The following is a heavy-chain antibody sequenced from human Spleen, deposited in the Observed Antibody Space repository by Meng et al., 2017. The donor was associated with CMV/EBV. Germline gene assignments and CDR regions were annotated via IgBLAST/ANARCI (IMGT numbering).Heavy chain of an antibody. J-gene: IGHJ4*02. CDR3: ARKDRAARPLDY. CDR2: IIPIFGTA. D-gene: IGHD6-6*01. CDR1: GGTFSSYA. V-gene: IGHV1-69*05. Sequence: SVKVSCKASGGTFSSYAISWVRQAPGQGLEWMGGIIPIFGTANYAQKFQGRVTITTDESTSTAYMELSSLRSEDTAVYYCARKDRAARPLDYWGQGTLVTVSS.